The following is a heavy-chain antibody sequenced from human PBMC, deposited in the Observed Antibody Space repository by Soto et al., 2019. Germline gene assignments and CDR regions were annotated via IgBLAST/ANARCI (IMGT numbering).Heavy chain of an antibody. D-gene: IGHD2-8*01. V-gene: IGHV3-23*01. CDR2: ISGSGGHT. CDR3: AKIEMGWFAH. Sequence: GGSLRLSCTGSGFSFFSYAMSWVRQAPGKGLEWVSTISGSGGHTYYADSVKGRFVVSRDNDKNTVYLHMSSLTGEETAVYFCAKIEMGWFAHWGQGTQVTVS. CDR1: GFSFFSYA. J-gene: IGHJ5*02.